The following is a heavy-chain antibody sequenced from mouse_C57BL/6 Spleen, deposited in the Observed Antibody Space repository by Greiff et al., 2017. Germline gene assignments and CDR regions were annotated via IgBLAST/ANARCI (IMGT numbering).Heavy chain of an antibody. CDR1: GYAFSSYW. D-gene: IGHD2-4*01. V-gene: IGHV1-80*01. CDR3: ARSSYDYGGSYYYAMDY. CDR2: IYPGDGDT. J-gene: IGHJ4*01. Sequence: QVQLQQSGAELVKPGASVKISCKASGYAFSSYWMNWVKQRPGKGLEWIGQIYPGDGDTNYNGKFKGKATLTADKSSSTAYMQLSSLTSEDSAVYFCARSSYDYGGSYYYAMDYWGQGTSVTVAS.